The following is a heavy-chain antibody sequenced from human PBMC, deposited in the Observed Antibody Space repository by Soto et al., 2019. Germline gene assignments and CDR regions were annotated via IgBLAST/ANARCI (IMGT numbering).Heavy chain of an antibody. D-gene: IGHD3-10*01. CDR3: ARDRKWFGELLSGEKSYYYYMDV. CDR1: GFTVSSNY. V-gene: IGHV3-53*04. Sequence: PGGSLRLSCAASGFTVSSNYMSWVRQAPGKGLEWVSVIYSGGSTYYADSVKGRFTISRHNSKNTLYLQMNSLRAEDTAVYYCARDRKWFGELLSGEKSYYYYMDVWGKGTTVTVSS. J-gene: IGHJ6*03. CDR2: IYSGGST.